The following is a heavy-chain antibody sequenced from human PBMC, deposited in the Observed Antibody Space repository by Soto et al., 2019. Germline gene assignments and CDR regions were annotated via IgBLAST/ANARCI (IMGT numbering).Heavy chain of an antibody. CDR1: GYTFTSYG. CDR2: ISAYNGNT. Sequence: ASVKVSCKASGYTFTSYGISWVRQAPGQGLEWMGWISAYNGNTNYAQKLQGRVTMTTDTSTSTAYMELRSLRSDDTAVYYCARDENSSSSGSKHWFDPWGQGTLVTVSS. CDR3: ARDENSSSSGSKHWFDP. V-gene: IGHV1-18*01. J-gene: IGHJ5*02. D-gene: IGHD6-6*01.